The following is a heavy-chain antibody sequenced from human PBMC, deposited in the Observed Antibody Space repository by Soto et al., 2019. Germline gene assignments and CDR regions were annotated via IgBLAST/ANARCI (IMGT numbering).Heavy chain of an antibody. CDR1: GYTFTNYG. D-gene: IGHD5-18*01. J-gene: IGHJ4*02. CDR2: VNIYEGST. Sequence: QVQLVQSGAEVRKPGASVKVSCKASGYTFTNYGITWVRQAPGQGLEWMGWVNIYEGSTNYAQKFQGRVTMTTDTSTSTVYLELRSLRYDATAIYYCARERGTYTYGDCWGQGTLVTVSS. CDR3: ARERGTYTYGDC. V-gene: IGHV1-18*01.